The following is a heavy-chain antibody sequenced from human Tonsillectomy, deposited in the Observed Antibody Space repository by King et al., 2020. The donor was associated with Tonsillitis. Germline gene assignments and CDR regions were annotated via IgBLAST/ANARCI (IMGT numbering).Heavy chain of an antibody. V-gene: IGHV3-9*01. CDR3: VKSVTMTVGVPGNHFDS. D-gene: IGHD3-22*01. CDR2: IAWSTDTI. CDR1: GFTFGDYA. J-gene: IGHJ4*02. Sequence: VQLVESGGGLVQPGRSQRLSCAASGFTFGDYAMHWVRQAPGKGLEWVSGIAWSTDTIVYADSVKGRFTISRDNAKKSLYLQMNSLRAEDTAFYYCVKSVTMTVGVPGNHFDSWGQGTLVTVSS.